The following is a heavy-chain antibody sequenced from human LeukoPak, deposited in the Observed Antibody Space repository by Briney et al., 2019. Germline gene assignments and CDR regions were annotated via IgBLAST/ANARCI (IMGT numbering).Heavy chain of an antibody. J-gene: IGHJ4*02. V-gene: IGHV1-2*06. CDR1: GYTFTGYY. D-gene: IGHD2-2*01. Sequence: ASVKVSCKASGYTFTGYYTHWVRQAPGQGLEWMGRINPNSGGTNYAQKFQGRVTMTRDTSISTAYMELSRLRSDDTAVYYCLTYCSSTSCVYDYWGQGTLVTVSS. CDR2: INPNSGGT. CDR3: LTYCSSTSCVYDY.